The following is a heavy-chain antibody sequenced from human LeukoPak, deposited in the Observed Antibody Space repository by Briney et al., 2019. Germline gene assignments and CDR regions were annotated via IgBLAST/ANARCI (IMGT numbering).Heavy chain of an antibody. CDR3: ARGVAVAGKYDY. D-gene: IGHD6-19*01. J-gene: IGHJ4*02. CDR1: GGSISRSRDY. Sequence: SETLSLTCTVSGGSISRSRDYWGWIRQPPWKGLEWIGSIYYSGSTYSNPSLKSRVTISGDTSKNQFSLKLSSVTAADTAVYYCARGVAVAGKYDYWGQGTLVTVSS. CDR2: IYYSGST. V-gene: IGHV4-39*07.